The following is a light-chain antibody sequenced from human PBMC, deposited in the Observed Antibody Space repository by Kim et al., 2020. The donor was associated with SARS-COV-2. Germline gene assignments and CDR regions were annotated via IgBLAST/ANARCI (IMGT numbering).Light chain of an antibody. CDR2: GND. CDR1: TSTIGNNP. Sequence: QSVLTQPPSASGTPGQRVTISCSGSTSTIGNNPVQWYQQLPGAAPKLLIYGNDQRPSGVPDRFPASKYGTSASLAIGGLQSEDEADYFCASWHDSLNGPVFGGGTQLTVL. CDR3: ASWHDSLNGPV. J-gene: IGLJ2*01. V-gene: IGLV1-44*01.